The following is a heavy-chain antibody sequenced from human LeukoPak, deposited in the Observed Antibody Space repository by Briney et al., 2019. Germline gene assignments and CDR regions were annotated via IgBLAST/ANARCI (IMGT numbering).Heavy chain of an antibody. CDR3: ARTKLGYCSSTSCRYYYYYMDV. J-gene: IGHJ6*03. D-gene: IGHD2-2*01. CDR2: IYHSGST. V-gene: IGHV4-38-2*02. CDR1: GYSISSGYY. Sequence: SETLSLTCTVSGYSISSGYYWGWIRQPPGKGLEWIGSIYHSGSTYYNPSLKSRVTISVDTSKNQFSLKLSSVTAADTAVYYCARTKLGYCSSTSCRYYYYYMDVWGKGTTVTVSS.